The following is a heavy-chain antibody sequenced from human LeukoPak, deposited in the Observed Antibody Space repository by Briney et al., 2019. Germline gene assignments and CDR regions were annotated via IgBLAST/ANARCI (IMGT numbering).Heavy chain of an antibody. CDR2: ISSSGVLI. CDR1: GFTFSNYE. CDR3: AKDQRRQGAYYFDY. Sequence: GGSLRLSCAPSGFTFSNYEMNWVRQAPGKGLEWVSFISSSGVLIYYADSVKGRFTISRDNSKSTLHLQMNSLRAEDTAVYYCAKDQRRQGAYYFDYWGQGTLVTVSS. J-gene: IGHJ4*02. D-gene: IGHD6-25*01. V-gene: IGHV3-23*01.